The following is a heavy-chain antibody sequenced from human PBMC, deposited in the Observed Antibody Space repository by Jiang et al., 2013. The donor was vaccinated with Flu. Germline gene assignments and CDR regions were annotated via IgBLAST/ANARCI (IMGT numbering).Heavy chain of an antibody. D-gene: IGHD2-2*03. CDR3: ARVARVNWIKH. Sequence: NHSGSTNYNPSLKSRVTISVDTSKNQFSLKLSSVTAADTAVYYCARVARVNWIKHWGQGTLVTVSS. V-gene: IGHV4-34*01. CDR2: NHSGST. J-gene: IGHJ1*01.